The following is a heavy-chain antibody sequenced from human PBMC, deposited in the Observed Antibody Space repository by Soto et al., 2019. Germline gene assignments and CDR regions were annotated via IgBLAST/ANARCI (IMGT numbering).Heavy chain of an antibody. D-gene: IGHD2-2*01. CDR2: IDPSDSYT. J-gene: IGHJ5*02. CDR1: GYSFTSYW. CDR3: ARHGGLPAATHHGNWFDP. Sequence: PGESLKISCKGSGYSFTSYWISWVRQMPGKVLEWMGRIDPSDSYTNYSPSFQGHVTISADKSISTAYLQWSSLKASDTAMYYCARHGGLPAATHHGNWFDPWGQGXLVTVYS. V-gene: IGHV5-10-1*01.